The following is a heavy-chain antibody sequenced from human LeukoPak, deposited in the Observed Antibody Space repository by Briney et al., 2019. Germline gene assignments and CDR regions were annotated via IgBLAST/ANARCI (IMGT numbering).Heavy chain of an antibody. V-gene: IGHV4-59*01. CDR3: ARGIYVDSIPWHFDL. Sequence: PSETLSLTCTVSGSSINVYYWSWIRQSPGKGLEWIAYISYSGSTNYNPSLKSRVTISVDTSKNQFSLRLSSMTAADTAVYYCARGIYVDSIPWHFDLWGRGTLVTVSS. J-gene: IGHJ2*01. D-gene: IGHD4-17*01. CDR1: GSSINVYY. CDR2: ISYSGST.